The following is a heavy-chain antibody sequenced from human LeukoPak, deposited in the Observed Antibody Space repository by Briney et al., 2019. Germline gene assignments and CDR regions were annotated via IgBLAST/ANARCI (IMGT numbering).Heavy chain of an antibody. CDR1: GFTFSSYA. CDR3: ARLGDGYKFDC. V-gene: IGHV3-21*01. Sequence: GGSLRLSCAASGFTFSSYAMNWVRQAPGKGLEWVSSISSSSSYIYYADSVKGRFTISRDNAKNSLYLQMNSLRAEGTAVYYCARLGDGYKFDCWGQGTLVTVSS. D-gene: IGHD5-24*01. J-gene: IGHJ4*02. CDR2: ISSSSSYI.